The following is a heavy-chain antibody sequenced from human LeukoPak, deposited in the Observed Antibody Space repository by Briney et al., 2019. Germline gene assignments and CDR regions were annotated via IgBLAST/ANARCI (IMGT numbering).Heavy chain of an antibody. J-gene: IGHJ4*02. Sequence: QPGRSLRLSCAASGFTFDDYAMHWVRQAPGKGLEWVSGISWNSGSIGYADSVKGRFTISRDNARNLVYLEMHSLRAEDTALYYCALGWYAIDYWGQGTLVTVSS. D-gene: IGHD6-19*01. CDR2: ISWNSGSI. V-gene: IGHV3-9*01. CDR1: GFTFDDYA. CDR3: ALGWYAIDY.